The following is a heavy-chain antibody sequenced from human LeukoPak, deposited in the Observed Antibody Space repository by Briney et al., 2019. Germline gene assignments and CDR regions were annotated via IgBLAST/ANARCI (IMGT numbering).Heavy chain of an antibody. Sequence: GGSLRLSCAASGFTFSSYSMNWVRQAPGKGLEWVAVIWYDGSNKYYADSVKGRFTISRDNSKNTLYLQMNSLRAENTAVYYCARERSYLFDYWGQGTLVTVSS. J-gene: IGHJ4*02. D-gene: IGHD1-26*01. CDR1: GFTFSSYS. V-gene: IGHV3-33*08. CDR3: ARERSYLFDY. CDR2: IWYDGSNK.